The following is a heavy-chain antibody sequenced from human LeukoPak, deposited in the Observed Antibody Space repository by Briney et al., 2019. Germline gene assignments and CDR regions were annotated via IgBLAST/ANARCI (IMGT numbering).Heavy chain of an antibody. CDR1: GFTFSSYW. D-gene: IGHD5-18*01. J-gene: IGHJ3*02. CDR2: IKQDGSEK. CDR3: ASFIQLWTLDAFDI. Sequence: GGSLRLSCAASGFTFSSYWMSWVRQAPGKGLEWVANIKQDGSEKYYVDSVKGRFTISRDNAKNSLYLQMNSLRAEDTAVYYCASFIQLWTLDAFDIWGQGTMVTVSS. V-gene: IGHV3-7*01.